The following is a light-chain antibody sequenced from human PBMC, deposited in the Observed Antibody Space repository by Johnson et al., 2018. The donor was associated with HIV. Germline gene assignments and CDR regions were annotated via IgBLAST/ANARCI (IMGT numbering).Light chain of an antibody. V-gene: IGLV1-51*01. Sequence: QSVLTQPPSVSAAPRQKVTISCSGSSSNIGKNYVSWYRHLPGTAPKLLIYDNDKRPSGIPDRFSASKSGSSATLGITGLQTGDEAACYCGTWDNRLKAGGVFGAGPKVPVL. CDR3: GTWDNRLKAGGV. J-gene: IGLJ1*01. CDR1: SSNIGKNY. CDR2: DND.